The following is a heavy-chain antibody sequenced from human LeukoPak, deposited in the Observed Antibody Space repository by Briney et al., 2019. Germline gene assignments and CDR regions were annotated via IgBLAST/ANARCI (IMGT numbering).Heavy chain of an antibody. Sequence: SETLSLTCAVSGGSISSGGYSWSWIRQPPGKGLEWIGYIYHSGITYYNPSLKSRLTISVDRSKNQFSLKLSSVTAADTAVYYCARGIYTYDYWGQGTMVTVSS. CDR3: ARGIYTYDY. V-gene: IGHV4-30-2*01. CDR1: GGSISSGGYS. D-gene: IGHD3-16*01. CDR2: IYHSGIT. J-gene: IGHJ4*02.